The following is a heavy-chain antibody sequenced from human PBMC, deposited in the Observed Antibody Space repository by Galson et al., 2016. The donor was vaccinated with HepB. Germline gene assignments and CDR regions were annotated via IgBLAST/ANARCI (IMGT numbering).Heavy chain of an antibody. Sequence: SLRLSCAASGSTFSSYDMHWVRQATGKGLEWVSAIGTAGDTYYPGSVKGRFTISRENAKNSLYLQMNSLRAGDTAVYYCARGYYGSGSYYFDYWGQGTLVTVSA. CDR1: GSTFSSYD. J-gene: IGHJ4*02. CDR2: IGTAGDT. D-gene: IGHD3-10*01. CDR3: ARGYYGSGSYYFDY. V-gene: IGHV3-13*01.